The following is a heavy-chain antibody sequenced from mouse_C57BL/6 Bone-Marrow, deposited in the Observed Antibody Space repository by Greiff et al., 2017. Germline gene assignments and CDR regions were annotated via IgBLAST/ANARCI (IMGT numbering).Heavy chain of an antibody. CDR1: GFTFSDYY. J-gene: IGHJ3*01. CDR2: ISNGGGST. V-gene: IGHV5-12*01. Sequence: DVKLVESGGGLVQPGGSLKLSCAASGFTFSDYYMYWVRQTPEKRLEWVAYISNGGGSTYYPDTVKGRFTISRDNAKNTLYLQMGRLKSEDTAMYYCARHWAYWGQGTLVTVSA. CDR3: ARHWAY.